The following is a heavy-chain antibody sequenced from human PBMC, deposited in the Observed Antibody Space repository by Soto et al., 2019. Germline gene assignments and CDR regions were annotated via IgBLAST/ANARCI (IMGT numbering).Heavy chain of an antibody. D-gene: IGHD2-15*01. J-gene: IGHJ4*02. CDR3: AKEQDIVVVVAATPDY. CDR2: ISGSGGST. Sequence: EVQLLESGGGLVQPGGSLRLSCAASGFTFRSYAMSWVRQAPGKGLEWVSAISGSGGSTYYADSVKGRFTISRDNSKNTLYLQMNSLRAEDTAVYYCAKEQDIVVVVAATPDYWGQGTLVTVSS. CDR1: GFTFRSYA. V-gene: IGHV3-23*01.